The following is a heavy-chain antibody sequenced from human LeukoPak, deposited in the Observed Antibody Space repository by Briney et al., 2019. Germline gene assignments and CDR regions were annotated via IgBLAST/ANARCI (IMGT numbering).Heavy chain of an antibody. D-gene: IGHD2-2*01. J-gene: IGHJ4*02. CDR1: GGSFSGYY. V-gene: IGHV4-34*01. CDR3: ARVGCSSTSCFFHY. CDR2: INHSGST. Sequence: SETLSLTCAVYGGSFSGYYWSWIRQPPGKGLEWIGEINHSGSTNYNPSLKSRVTISVDPSKNQFSLKLSSVTAADTAVYYCARVGCSSTSCFFHYWGQGTLVTVSS.